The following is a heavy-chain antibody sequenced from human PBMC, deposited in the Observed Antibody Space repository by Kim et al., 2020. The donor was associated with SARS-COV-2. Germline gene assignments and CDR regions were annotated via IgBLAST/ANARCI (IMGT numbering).Heavy chain of an antibody. CDR1: GFIFSDYW. Sequence: GGSLRLSCAASGFIFSDYWMTWVRQAPGKGLEWVATIKQDGNEKFYVDSVRGRFTISRDNAQKSLYLQMNSLRVEDTALYYCARGRASGTPRPYYFDYWGQGALGTVSS. J-gene: IGHJ4*02. CDR2: IKQDGNEK. D-gene: IGHD6-6*01. CDR3: ARGRASGTPRPYYFDY. V-gene: IGHV3-7*03.